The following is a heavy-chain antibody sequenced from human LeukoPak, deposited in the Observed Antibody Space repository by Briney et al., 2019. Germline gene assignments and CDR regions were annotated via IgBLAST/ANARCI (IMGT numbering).Heavy chain of an antibody. J-gene: IGHJ6*02. CDR2: INHSGST. CDR1: GDSFRGYL. CDR3: ARGLQNYYYYGMDV. Sequence: SQTLSLTCTVYGDSFRGYLWIWIRQSPGAGLEWIGEINHSGSTNLNPSLKSRVTISVDTSKNQFSLKLSSVTAADTAVYYCARGLQNYYYYGMDVWGQGTTVTVSS. D-gene: IGHD5-24*01. V-gene: IGHV4-34*01.